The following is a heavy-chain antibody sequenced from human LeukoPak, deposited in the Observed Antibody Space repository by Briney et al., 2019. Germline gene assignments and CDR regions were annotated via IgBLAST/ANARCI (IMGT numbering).Heavy chain of an antibody. CDR1: GGSFSSGGFS. V-gene: IGHV4-30-2*01. CDR3: AREGYSSGGHDAFDI. D-gene: IGHD2-15*01. CDR2: MFHNGST. Sequence: PSETLSLTCAVSGGSFSSGGFSWSWIRQPPGKGLEWIGYMFHNGSTHYSPSLQRRVTISVDRFKNQFSLRLRSVTAADTAVYYCAREGYSSGGHDAFDIWGQGTMVTVSS. J-gene: IGHJ3*02.